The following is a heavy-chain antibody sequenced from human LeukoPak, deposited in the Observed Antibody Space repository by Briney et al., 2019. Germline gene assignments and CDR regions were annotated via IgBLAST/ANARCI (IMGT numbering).Heavy chain of an antibody. Sequence: GGSLRLSCAASGFTFRSYAMNWVRLAPGKGLEWVSSVAGRGDVTYYADSVKGRFTISRDNSKNRLYLQMNSLRVEDTAVYYCARDQNDYGDHRGYDMDVWGQGTTVTVSS. CDR3: ARDQNDYGDHRGYDMDV. J-gene: IGHJ6*02. D-gene: IGHD4-17*01. CDR1: GFTFRSYA. CDR2: VAGRGDVT. V-gene: IGHV3-23*01.